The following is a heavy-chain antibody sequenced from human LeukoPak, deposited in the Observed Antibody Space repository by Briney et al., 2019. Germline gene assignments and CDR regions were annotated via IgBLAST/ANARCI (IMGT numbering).Heavy chain of an antibody. J-gene: IGHJ6*02. Sequence: ASVKVSCKASGYTFTSYDISWVRQAPGQGLEWMGWISAYNGNTNYAQRLQGRVTMTTDTSTSTAYMELRSLRSDDTAVYYCARVVSDDSSGYYFGNYGMDVWGQGTTVTVSS. CDR2: ISAYNGNT. D-gene: IGHD3-22*01. V-gene: IGHV1-18*01. CDR3: ARVVSDDSSGYYFGNYGMDV. CDR1: GYTFTSYD.